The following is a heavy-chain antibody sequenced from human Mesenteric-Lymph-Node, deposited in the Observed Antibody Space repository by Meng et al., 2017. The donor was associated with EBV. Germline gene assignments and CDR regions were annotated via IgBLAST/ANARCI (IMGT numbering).Heavy chain of an antibody. CDR2: ISAANGNT. V-gene: IGHV1-18*01. CDR1: GYTCSHHG. D-gene: IGHD3-22*01. Sequence: QLVQSGAELKNPGASVKVSCKASGYTCSHHGITWVRQAPGQGFEWMGWISAANGNTNYAQKFQGRVTMTTDTSTSTANMELKSLNTDDTAIYYCARGHPYYDSSGSDFWGQGTLVTVSS. CDR3: ARGHPYYDSSGSDF. J-gene: IGHJ4*02.